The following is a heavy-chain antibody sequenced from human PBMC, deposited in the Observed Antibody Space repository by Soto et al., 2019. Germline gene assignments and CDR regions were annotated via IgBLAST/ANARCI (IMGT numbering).Heavy chain of an antibody. Sequence: EASVKVSCKASGYTFTSYGISWVRQAPGQGLEWMGWISAYNGNTNYAQKLQGRVTMTTDTSTSTAYMELRSLRSDDTAVYYCARDPSTIFGVVLTTDVWGKGTTVTVSS. J-gene: IGHJ6*04. CDR2: ISAYNGNT. D-gene: IGHD3-3*01. CDR1: GYTFTSYG. CDR3: ARDPSTIFGVVLTTDV. V-gene: IGHV1-18*01.